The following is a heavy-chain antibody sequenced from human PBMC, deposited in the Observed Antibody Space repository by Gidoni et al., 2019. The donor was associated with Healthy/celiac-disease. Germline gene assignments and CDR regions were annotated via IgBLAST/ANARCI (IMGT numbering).Heavy chain of an antibody. V-gene: IGHV3-23*01. CDR1: GFTFSSYA. CDR2: ISGSGGST. Sequence: EVQLLESGGGLVQPGGSLRLSCAASGFTFSSYALSWVRQAPGKGREWVSAISGSGGSTYYADSVKGRFTISRDNSRNTLYLQMNSLRAEDTAVYYCAGSLRPDFDYWGQGTLVTVSS. CDR3: AGSLRPDFDY. D-gene: IGHD1-26*01. J-gene: IGHJ4*02.